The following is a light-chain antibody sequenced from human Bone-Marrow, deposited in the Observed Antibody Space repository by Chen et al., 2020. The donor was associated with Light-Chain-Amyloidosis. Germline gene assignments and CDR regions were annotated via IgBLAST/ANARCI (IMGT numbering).Light chain of an antibody. CDR2: RDT. CDR1: DLPTKY. J-gene: IGLJ2*01. V-gene: IGLV3-25*03. Sequence: SYELTQPPSVAVSPGQTARITCSGDDLPTKYAYWYQQKPGQAPVLVIRRDTERPSGISERFSGSSSGTTATLAISGVQAEDEADYPCQSADSSGTYEVIFGGGTKLTVL. CDR3: QSADSSGTYEVI.